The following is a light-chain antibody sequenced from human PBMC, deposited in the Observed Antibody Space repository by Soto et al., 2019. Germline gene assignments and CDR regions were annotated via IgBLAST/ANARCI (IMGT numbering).Light chain of an antibody. CDR1: QSVGSTY. J-gene: IGKJ2*01. CDR3: EQFGTSPRYT. V-gene: IGKV3-20*01. Sequence: EILLTQSPGTLSLSPGERATLSCRTSQSVGSTYLAWYQQKPGQAPRLLIYEASRRATGIPDRVSGSGSGTDFTLTISRLEPEDFAVYYCEQFGTSPRYTFGQGTKLEI. CDR2: EAS.